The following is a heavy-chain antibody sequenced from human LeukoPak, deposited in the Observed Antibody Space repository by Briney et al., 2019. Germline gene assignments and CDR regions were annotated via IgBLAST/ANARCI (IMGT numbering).Heavy chain of an antibody. CDR3: ARVAAVAGDRDY. V-gene: IGHV3-30-3*01. D-gene: IGHD6-19*01. CDR2: ISYDGSNK. J-gene: IGHJ4*02. Sequence: GGSLRLSCSASGFTFSSYAMHWVRQAPGKGLEWVAVISYDGSNKYYADSVKGRFTISRDNSKNTLYRQMNSLRAEDTAVYYCARVAAVAGDRDYWGQGTLVTVSS. CDR1: GFTFSSYA.